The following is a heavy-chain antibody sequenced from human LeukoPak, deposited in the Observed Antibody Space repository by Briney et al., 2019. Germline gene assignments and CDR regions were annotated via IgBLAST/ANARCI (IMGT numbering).Heavy chain of an antibody. Sequence: AGSLRLSCAASGFTVSSNYMSWVRQAPGKGLEWVSSISSGSSYIFYADSVKGRFTISRDHAKNSLYLQMNSLRAEDTAVYYCAREFFDREGGTTVLDYWGQGTLVTVSS. J-gene: IGHJ4*02. V-gene: IGHV3-21*01. D-gene: IGHD1-26*01. CDR3: AREFFDREGGTTVLDY. CDR2: ISSGSSYI. CDR1: GFTVSSNY.